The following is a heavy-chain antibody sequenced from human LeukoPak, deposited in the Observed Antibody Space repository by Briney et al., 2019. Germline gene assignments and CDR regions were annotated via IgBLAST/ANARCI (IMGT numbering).Heavy chain of an antibody. CDR2: IIPIFGTA. CDR1: GGTFSSYA. CDR3: ARERGFWFDP. Sequence: SVTVSCKASGGTFSSYAISWVRQALGQGLEWMGGIIPIFGTANYAQKFQGRVTITADESTSTAHMELSSLRSEDTAVYYCARERGFWFDPWGQGTLVTVSS. D-gene: IGHD2-15*01. V-gene: IGHV1-69*13. J-gene: IGHJ5*02.